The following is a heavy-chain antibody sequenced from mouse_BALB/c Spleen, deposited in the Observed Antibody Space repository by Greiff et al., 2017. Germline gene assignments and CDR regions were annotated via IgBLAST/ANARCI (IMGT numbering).Heavy chain of an antibody. Sequence: EVQLVESGGDLVKPGGSLKLSCAASGFTFSSYGMSWVRQTPDKRLEWVATISSGGSYTYYPDSVKGRFTISRDNAKNTLYLQMSRLKSEDTAMYYCARDYGRGAMDYWGQGTSVTVSS. CDR2: ISSGGSYT. J-gene: IGHJ4*01. V-gene: IGHV5-6*01. CDR3: ARDYGRGAMDY. CDR1: GFTFSSYG. D-gene: IGHD1-1*01.